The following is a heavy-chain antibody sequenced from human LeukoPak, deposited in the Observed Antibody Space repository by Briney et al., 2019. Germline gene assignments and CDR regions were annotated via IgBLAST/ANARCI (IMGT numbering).Heavy chain of an antibody. CDR2: IKEDGSVI. Sequence: GGSLRLSCAASGFTFSSHCMNWARQAPGEGLEWVANIKEDGSVIYYADSVKGRFTISRDNAKNSLYLQMNSLRAEDTAVYYCATLRGDYGETYYYYYMDVWGKGTTVTVSS. D-gene: IGHD4-17*01. V-gene: IGHV3-7*01. CDR3: ATLRGDYGETYYYYYMDV. J-gene: IGHJ6*03. CDR1: GFTFSSHC.